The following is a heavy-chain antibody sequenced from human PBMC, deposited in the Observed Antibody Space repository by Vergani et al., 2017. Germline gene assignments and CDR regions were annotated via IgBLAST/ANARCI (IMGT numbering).Heavy chain of an antibody. CDR2: ISYDGSNK. Sequence: VQLVESGGGVVQPGRSLRLSCAASGFTFSSYGMHWVRQAPGKGLEWVAVISYDGSNKYYADSVKGRFTISRDNSKNTLYLQMNSLRAEDTAVYYCAKDMGDYDILAGFDYWGQGTLVTVSS. CDR1: GFTFSSYG. J-gene: IGHJ4*02. V-gene: IGHV3-30*18. CDR3: AKDMGDYDILAGFDY. D-gene: IGHD3-9*01.